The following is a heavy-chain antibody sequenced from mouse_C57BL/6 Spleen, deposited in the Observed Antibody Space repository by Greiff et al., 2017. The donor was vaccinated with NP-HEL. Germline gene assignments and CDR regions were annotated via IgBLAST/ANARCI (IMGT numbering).Heavy chain of an antibody. V-gene: IGHV1-55*01. CDR1: GYTFTSYW. CDR3: ARSYDYDNSWFAY. CDR2: IYPGSGST. D-gene: IGHD2-4*01. Sequence: QVQLKQPGAELVKPGASVKMSCKASGYTFTSYWITWVKQRPGQGLEWIGDIYPGSGSTNYNEKFKSKATLTVDTSSSTAYMQLSSLTSEDSAVYYCARSYDYDNSWFAYWGQGTLVTVSA. J-gene: IGHJ3*01.